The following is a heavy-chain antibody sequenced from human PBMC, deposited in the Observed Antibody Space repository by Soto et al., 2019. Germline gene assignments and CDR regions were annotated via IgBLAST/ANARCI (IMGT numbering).Heavy chain of an antibody. CDR3: ARGEPGSCTSTTCQRYGMDV. CDR2: INPRGGST. V-gene: IGHV1-46*01. J-gene: IGHJ6*02. Sequence: ASVKVSCKACGYTFVTYYMHWVRQAPGQGREWMGIINPRGGSTNYAQKFQGRVTMTGDRSTSTVSLQLSSLRSEDTAIYYCARGEPGSCTSTTCQRYGMDVWGQGTTVTVSS. CDR1: GYTFVTYY. D-gene: IGHD2-2*01.